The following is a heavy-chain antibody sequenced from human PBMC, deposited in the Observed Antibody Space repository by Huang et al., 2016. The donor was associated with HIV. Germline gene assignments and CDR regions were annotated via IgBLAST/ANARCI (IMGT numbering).Heavy chain of an antibody. CDR1: GYTFTRYD. J-gene: IGHJ3*02. CDR2: MSPNSGNT. CDR3: ARRYCSGGSCYRDI. Sequence: QVQLVQSGAEVKKPGASVRVSCKASGYTFTRYDINWVRQATGQGLEWRGWMSPNSGNTGYAQNFQGRVTITRDTSISTAYMELSSLRSEDTAVYYCARRYCSGGSCYRDIWGQGTMVTVSS. D-gene: IGHD2-15*01. V-gene: IGHV1-8*03.